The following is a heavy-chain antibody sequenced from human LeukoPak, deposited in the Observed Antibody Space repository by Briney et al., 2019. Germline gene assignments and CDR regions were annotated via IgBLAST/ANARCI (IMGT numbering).Heavy chain of an antibody. CDR2: INHSGST. CDR3: ARFLYCSSTSCYGGFDP. CDR1: GRSFSGYY. V-gene: IGHV4-34*01. Sequence: SETLSLTCAVYGRSFSGYYWSWIRQPPGKGLEWIGEINHSGSTNYNPSLKSRVTISVDTSKNQFSLKLSSVTAADTAVYYCARFLYCSSTSCYGGFDPWGQGTLVTVSS. D-gene: IGHD2-2*01. J-gene: IGHJ5*02.